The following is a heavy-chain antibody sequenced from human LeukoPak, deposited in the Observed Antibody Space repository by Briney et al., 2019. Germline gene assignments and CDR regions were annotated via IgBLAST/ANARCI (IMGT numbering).Heavy chain of an antibody. Sequence: GGSLRLSCAGSGFTFSSNWMHWVRQVPGKGLVWVSRINSDGSNTNYADSVKGRFTISRDNAKNSLYLQMNSLRAEDTAVYYCARAKGDMVRGVIPSYFDYWGQGTLVTVSS. V-gene: IGHV3-74*01. CDR1: GFTFSSNW. J-gene: IGHJ4*02. CDR3: ARAKGDMVRGVIPSYFDY. CDR2: INSDGSNT. D-gene: IGHD3-10*01.